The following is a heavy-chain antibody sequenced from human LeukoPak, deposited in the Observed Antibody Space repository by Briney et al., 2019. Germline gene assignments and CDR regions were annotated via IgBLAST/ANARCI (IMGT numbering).Heavy chain of an antibody. Sequence: ASVKVSCTVSGSSLSELSLYWVWQAPGKGLEWMGGFDVIDGETFYAQRFQGRVTMTEDSSTDTAYMELSSLRSDDTAFYYCAAGRPYSLLDYWGQGTLLTVSS. V-gene: IGHV1-24*01. CDR1: GSSLSELS. CDR2: FDVIDGET. J-gene: IGHJ4*02. CDR3: AAGRPYSLLDY. D-gene: IGHD5-18*01.